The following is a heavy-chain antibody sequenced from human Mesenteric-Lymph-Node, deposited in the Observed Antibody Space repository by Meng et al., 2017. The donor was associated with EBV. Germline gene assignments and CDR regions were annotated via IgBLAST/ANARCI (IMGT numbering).Heavy chain of an antibody. CDR2: ISGSGGST. J-gene: IGHJ4*02. CDR3: AKDEAVGF. V-gene: IGHV3-23*01. CDR1: GFTFRSYA. Sequence: EVQLLESGGGWVQPGGSLRLSCAASGFTFRSYAMSWVRQAPGKGLEWVSGISGSGGSTYYADSVKGRFTISRDNGENALYLQMNSLRDEDTAVYYCAKDEAVGFWGQGTLVTVSS.